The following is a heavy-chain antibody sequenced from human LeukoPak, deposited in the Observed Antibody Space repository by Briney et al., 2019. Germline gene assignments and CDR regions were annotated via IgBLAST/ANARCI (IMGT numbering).Heavy chain of an antibody. CDR1: GVSMSSYY. CDR3: ARSLPCPCGGDCWGAFDL. J-gene: IGHJ3*01. Sequence: SETLSLTCTVSGVSMSSYYWSWIRQPPGKGLEWIGYIYYSRSNKYNPSLKSRVAISIDTSKNQFSLKLNSVTTADTAVYYCARSLPCPCGGDCWGAFDLWGQGTLVPVSS. CDR2: IYYSRSN. V-gene: IGHV4-59*01. D-gene: IGHD2-21*02.